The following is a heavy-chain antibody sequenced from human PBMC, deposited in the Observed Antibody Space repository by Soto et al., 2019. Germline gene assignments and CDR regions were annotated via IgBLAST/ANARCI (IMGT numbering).Heavy chain of an antibody. V-gene: IGHV4-38-2*01. J-gene: IGHJ3*01. CDR3: ARARWYGAFDV. Sequence: PSETLSLTCAVSGFFISSGNYWGWIRKPPGKGLEWIGSIFHGGNTYYNPSLKSRVTISVDMSKNQFSLKLNSVTAADTAVYYCARARWYGAFDVWGRGTVVTVSS. D-gene: IGHD2-15*01. CDR2: IFHGGNT. CDR1: GFFISSGNY.